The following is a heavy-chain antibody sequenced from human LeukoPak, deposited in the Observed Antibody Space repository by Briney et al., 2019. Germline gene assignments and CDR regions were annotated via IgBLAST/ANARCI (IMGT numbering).Heavy chain of an antibody. D-gene: IGHD2-2*01. V-gene: IGHV1-18*01. Sequence: GASVKVSCKASGYTFTTYSLAWVRRAPGQSLEWMGWISVNNGGTNYAQSFQDRVTLTRDTSTNTAYLELRSLRSDDTAIIYCATATQPRGYFLHWGQGTLVTVCS. CDR3: ATATQPRGYFLH. CDR1: GYTFTTYS. CDR2: ISVNNGGT. J-gene: IGHJ1*01.